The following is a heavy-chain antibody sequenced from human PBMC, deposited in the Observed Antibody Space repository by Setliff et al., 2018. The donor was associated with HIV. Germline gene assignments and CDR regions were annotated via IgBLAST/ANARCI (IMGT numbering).Heavy chain of an antibody. D-gene: IGHD2-21*01. CDR2: FDPDDGET. CDR1: GYSLTELS. J-gene: IGHJ5*02. CDR3: AASADGDCATTSCTNWFDP. Sequence: ASVKVSCKVSGYSLTELSMHWVRQAPGKGLEWMGGFDPDDGETVYAQQFQGRVTMTEDTSTDTAYLQLSSLKVDDTAMYFCAASADGDCATTSCTNWFDPWGQGTLVTVSS. V-gene: IGHV1-24*01.